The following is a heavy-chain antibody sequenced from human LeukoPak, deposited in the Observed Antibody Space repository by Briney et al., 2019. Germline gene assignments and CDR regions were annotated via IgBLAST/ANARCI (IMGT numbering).Heavy chain of an antibody. Sequence: GGSLRLSCAVSGFIFNNYIMNWVRQAPGKGLEWVSYISSSSGIIYADSVRGRFTISRDNAKNSLYLQMNSLRDEDTAVYYCARVLLRGVPGLDYWGQGTLVTVSS. D-gene: IGHD3-10*01. V-gene: IGHV3-48*01. CDR1: GFIFNNYI. CDR3: ARVLLRGVPGLDY. CDR2: ISSSSGII. J-gene: IGHJ4*02.